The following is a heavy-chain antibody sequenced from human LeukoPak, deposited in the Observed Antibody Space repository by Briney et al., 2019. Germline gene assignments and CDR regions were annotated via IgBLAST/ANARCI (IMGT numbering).Heavy chain of an antibody. V-gene: IGHV3-11*01. CDR1: GFTFSDYY. CDR2: ISSSGSTI. CDR3: ARDKRTRIAAANWFDP. D-gene: IGHD6-13*01. J-gene: IGHJ5*02. Sequence: GGSLRLSCAASGFTFSDYYMSWIRQAPGKGLEWVSYISSSGSTICYADSVKGRFTISRDNAKNSLYLQMNSLRAEDTAVYYCARDKRTRIAAANWFDPWGQGTLVTVSS.